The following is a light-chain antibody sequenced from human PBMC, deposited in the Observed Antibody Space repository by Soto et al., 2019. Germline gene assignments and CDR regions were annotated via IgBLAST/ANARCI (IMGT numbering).Light chain of an antibody. CDR3: QSYDSSLSGYV. CDR1: SSNFGAGFN. V-gene: IGLV1-40*01. J-gene: IGLJ1*01. CDR2: GNS. Sequence: QSLLTQPPSVSGAPGQRVTISCTGSSSNFGAGFNVHWYQHLPGTAPKLLIYGNSNRPSGVPDRFSGSKSGTSASLAITGLQADDGADYYCQSYDSSLSGYVVGNGTKVTVL.